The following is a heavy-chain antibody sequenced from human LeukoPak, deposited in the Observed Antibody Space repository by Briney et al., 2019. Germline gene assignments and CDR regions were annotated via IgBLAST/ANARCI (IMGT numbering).Heavy chain of an antibody. J-gene: IGHJ3*02. Sequence: GGSLRLSCAASGFTFSSYWMSWVRQAPGKGLEWVANIKQDGSEKYYVDSVKGRFTISRDNAKNSLYLQMNSLRAEDTAVYYCARRGDYYDSSGYSDAFDIWGQGTMVTVSS. CDR3: ARRGDYYDSSGYSDAFDI. V-gene: IGHV3-7*01. D-gene: IGHD3-22*01. CDR2: IKQDGSEK. CDR1: GFTFSSYW.